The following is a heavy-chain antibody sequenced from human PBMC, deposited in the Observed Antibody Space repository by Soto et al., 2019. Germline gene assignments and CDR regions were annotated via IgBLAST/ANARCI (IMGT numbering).Heavy chain of an antibody. CDR1: GGSFSGYY. CDR3: ARQYYDFWSNDAFDI. CDR2: INHSGST. Sequence: SETLSLTCAVYGGSFSGYYWSWIRQPPGKGLEWIGEINHSGSTNYNPSLKSRVTISVDTSKNQFSLKLSSVTAADTAVYYCARQYYDFWSNDAFDIWGQGTMVTVSS. V-gene: IGHV4-34*01. D-gene: IGHD3-3*01. J-gene: IGHJ3*02.